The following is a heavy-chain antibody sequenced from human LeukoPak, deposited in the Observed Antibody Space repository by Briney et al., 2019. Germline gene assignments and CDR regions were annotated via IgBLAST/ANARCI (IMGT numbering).Heavy chain of an antibody. CDR3: ARGRYSGSYLVDY. CDR2: ISSSSSTI. D-gene: IGHD1-26*01. Sequence: SGGSLRLSCAASGFPFSSYSMNWVGQPPGKGLEWVSYISSSSSTIYYADSVKGRFTISRDNAKNSLYLQMNSLRAEDTAVYYCARGRYSGSYLVDYWGQGTLVTVSS. CDR1: GFPFSSYS. J-gene: IGHJ4*02. V-gene: IGHV3-48*01.